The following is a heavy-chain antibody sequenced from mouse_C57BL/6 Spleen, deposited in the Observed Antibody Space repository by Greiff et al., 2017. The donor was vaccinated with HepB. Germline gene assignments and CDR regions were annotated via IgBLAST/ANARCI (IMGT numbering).Heavy chain of an antibody. CDR1: GFNIKDDY. CDR3: TEGMRLRRSGFAY. CDR2: IDPENGDT. D-gene: IGHD2-4*01. V-gene: IGHV14-4*01. J-gene: IGHJ3*01. Sequence: VQLKQSGAELVRPGASVKLSCTASGFNIKDDYMHWVKQRPEQGLEWIGWIDPENGDTEYASKFQGKATITADTSSNTAYLQLSSLTSEDTAVYYCTEGMRLRRSGFAYWGQGTLVTVSA.